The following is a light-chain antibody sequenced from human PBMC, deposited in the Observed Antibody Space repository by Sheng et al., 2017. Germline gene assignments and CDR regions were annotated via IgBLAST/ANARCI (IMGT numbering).Light chain of an antibody. CDR1: SGHTTYA. CDR3: QTWYTGIRV. V-gene: IGLV4-69*02. Sequence: QVVLTQSPSASASLGASVKLTCTLSSGHTTYAIAWHQQQPEKGPRFLMKLNSDGSLIKGDVIPLIVSQAPVLGLSATSIISNLQSDDEADYYCQTWYTGIRVFGGGTKLTVL. CDR2: LNSDGSL. J-gene: IGLJ3*02.